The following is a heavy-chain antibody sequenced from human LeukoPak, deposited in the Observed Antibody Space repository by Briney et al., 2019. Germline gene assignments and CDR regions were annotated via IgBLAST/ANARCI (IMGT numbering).Heavy chain of an antibody. J-gene: IGHJ4*02. Sequence: PGGSLRLSCAASGFSFGDFFMSWARQAPGKGLEWVANINLDGSEKFHVESVKGRFTISRDNAQSALYLQMNSLRAADTAMYFCVRGVTMIRGAVMYPFFFDFWGRGTLVTVSS. D-gene: IGHD3-10*01. CDR3: VRGVTMIRGAVMYPFFFDF. CDR1: GFSFGDFF. V-gene: IGHV3-7*03. CDR2: INLDGSEK.